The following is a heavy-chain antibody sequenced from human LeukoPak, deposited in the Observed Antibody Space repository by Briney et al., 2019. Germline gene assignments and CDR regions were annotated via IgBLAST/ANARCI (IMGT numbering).Heavy chain of an antibody. D-gene: IGHD3-3*01. Sequence: GGSLRLSXAASGFTVSSNYMSWVRQAPGKGLEWVSVIYSGGSTYYADSVKGRFTISRDNSKNTLYLQMNSLRAEDTAVYYCARVGKRITIFGVVIPNAFDIWGQGTMVTVSS. V-gene: IGHV3-53*01. CDR2: IYSGGST. CDR3: ARVGKRITIFGVVIPNAFDI. J-gene: IGHJ3*02. CDR1: GFTVSSNY.